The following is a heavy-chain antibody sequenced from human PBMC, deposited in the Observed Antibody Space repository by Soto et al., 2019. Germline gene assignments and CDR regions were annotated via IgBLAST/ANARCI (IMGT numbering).Heavy chain of an antibody. D-gene: IGHD2-15*01. V-gene: IGHV3-21*01. Sequence: EVQLVESGGGLVKPGGSLRLSCAASGLTFSSYGMNWVRQAPGKGLEWVSSISRDSSYIYYADSVKGRFTSSRDNAKNSLYLQMDGLRAEDTAVYYCARGGDVVVVAEYYFDYWGQGTLVTVSS. CDR3: ARGGDVVVVAEYYFDY. J-gene: IGHJ4*02. CDR1: GLTFSSYG. CDR2: ISRDSSYI.